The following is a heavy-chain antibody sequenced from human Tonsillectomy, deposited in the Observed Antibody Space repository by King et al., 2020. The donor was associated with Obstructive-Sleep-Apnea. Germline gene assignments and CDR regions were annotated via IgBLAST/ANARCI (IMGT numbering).Heavy chain of an antibody. CDR3: ATGSGYYHFEY. D-gene: IGHD3-3*01. J-gene: IGHJ4*02. CDR2: ISYDDGANK. V-gene: IGHV3-30*03. Sequence: VQLVESGGGVVQPGRSLRLSCAASGFSFTNYGMHWVRQAPGKGLEWVAMISYDDGANKYYADSVKGRFTISRDNSKNTLYLQMNSVRAEDTAVYYCATGSGYYHFEYWGQGTLVTVSS. CDR1: GFSFTNYG.